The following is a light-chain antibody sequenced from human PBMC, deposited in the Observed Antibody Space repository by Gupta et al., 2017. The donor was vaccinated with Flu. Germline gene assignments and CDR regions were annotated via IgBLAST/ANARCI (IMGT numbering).Light chain of an antibody. J-gene: IGKJ1*01. CDR1: QSVSSF. V-gene: IGKV1-39*01. CDR2: AAS. CDR3: QQSYCSPPT. Sequence: DIQMTQSPSSLAASIGDRVTITCRASQSVSSFVNWYQHKLGKAPKFLIYAASSLQSGAPSRFSGSASGTDCTLTISLVPPEDFATYYCQQSYCSPPTFGQGSKVEIK.